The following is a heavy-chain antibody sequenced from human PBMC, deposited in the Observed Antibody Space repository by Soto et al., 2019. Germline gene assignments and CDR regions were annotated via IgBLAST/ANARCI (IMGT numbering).Heavy chain of an antibody. CDR3: ARYNSGHSDY. D-gene: IGHD1-26*01. J-gene: IGHJ4*02. CDR1: GFTFRKYR. Sequence: WGALRLSCSASGFTFRKYRMHWVRQAPGKGLEWVSVIWFDGSQTYYADSVKGRFTVSRDNSNSVLFLQMDNLRAEDTAIYYCARYNSGHSDYWGQGTLVTVSS. V-gene: IGHV3-33*01. CDR2: IWFDGSQT.